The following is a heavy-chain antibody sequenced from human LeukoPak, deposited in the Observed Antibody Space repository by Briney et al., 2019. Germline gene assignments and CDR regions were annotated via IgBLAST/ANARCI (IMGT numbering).Heavy chain of an antibody. V-gene: IGHV4-38-2*01. CDR3: ARRGSRSWDFDY. J-gene: IGHJ4*02. Sequence: SETLSLTCAVSGYSISSGYYWGWIRQPPGKGLEWIGSIYHGGRTYYNPSLKSRVTIPVDTSKNQFSLMLTSMTAADTAVYYCARRGSRSWDFDYWGQGTLVTVSS. CDR1: GYSISSGYY. D-gene: IGHD6-13*01. CDR2: IYHGGRT.